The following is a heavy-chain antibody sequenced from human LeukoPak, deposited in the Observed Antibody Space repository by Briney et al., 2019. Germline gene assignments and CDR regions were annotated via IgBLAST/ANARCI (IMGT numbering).Heavy chain of an antibody. D-gene: IGHD1-26*01. J-gene: IGHJ4*02. V-gene: IGHV3-33*06. CDR1: GITLSSYG. CDR2: IWYDGSNE. CDR3: AKPASGTYYMFDY. Sequence: TGGSLRLSCAASGITLSSYGMHWVRQAPGKGLEWVAVIWYDGSNEYYADSVKGRFTISRDNSKNTLYLQMNSLRAEDTAVYYCAKPASGTYYMFDYWGQGTLVTVSS.